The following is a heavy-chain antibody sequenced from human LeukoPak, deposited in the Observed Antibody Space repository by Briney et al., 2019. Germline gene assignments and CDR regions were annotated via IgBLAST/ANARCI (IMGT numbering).Heavy chain of an antibody. CDR3: ARGGLRWLQLALFDY. J-gene: IGHJ4*02. CDR1: GGSFSGYY. CDR2: INRSGST. Sequence: SETLSLTCAVYGGSFSGYYWSWIRQPPGKGLEWIGEINRSGSTNYNPSLKSRVTISVDTSKNQFSLKLSSVTAADTAVYYCARGGLRWLQLALFDYWGQGTLVTVSS. D-gene: IGHD5-24*01. V-gene: IGHV4-34*01.